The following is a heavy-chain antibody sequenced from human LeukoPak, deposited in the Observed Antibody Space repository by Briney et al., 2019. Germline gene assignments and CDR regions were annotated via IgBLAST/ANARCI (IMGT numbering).Heavy chain of an antibody. V-gene: IGHV3-23*01. CDR1: GFTFSSYA. Sequence: GGSLRLSCAASGFTFSSYAMSWVRQAPGKGLEWVSAISGSGDSTYYADSVKGRFTISRDNSKDTLYLQTNSLRAEDTAVYYCAKGVVVVAAKYYFDYWGQGTLVTVSS. J-gene: IGHJ4*02. D-gene: IGHD2-15*01. CDR3: AKGVVVVAAKYYFDY. CDR2: ISGSGDST.